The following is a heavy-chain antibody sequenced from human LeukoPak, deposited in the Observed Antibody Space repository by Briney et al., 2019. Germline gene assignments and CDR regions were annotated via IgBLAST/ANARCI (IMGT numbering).Heavy chain of an antibody. D-gene: IGHD3-3*01. J-gene: IGHJ6*02. CDR2: IYTSGST. V-gene: IGHV4-61*02. Sequence: SQTLSLTCTVSGGSISSGSYYWSWIRQPAGTGLEWIVRIYTSGSTNYNPSLKSRVTISVDTSKNQFSLKLSSVTAADTAVYYCAREAPLFARNYYGMDVWGQGTTVTVSS. CDR1: GGSISSGSYY. CDR3: AREAPLFARNYYGMDV.